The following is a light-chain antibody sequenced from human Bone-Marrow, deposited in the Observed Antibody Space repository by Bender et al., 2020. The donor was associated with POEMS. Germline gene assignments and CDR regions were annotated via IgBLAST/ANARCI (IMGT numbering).Light chain of an antibody. CDR3: CSYAARTILVL. V-gene: IGLV2-23*01. CDR2: EGS. J-gene: IGLJ2*01. CDR1: SSDVGGYDL. Sequence: QSALTQPASVSGSPGQSITISCTGTSSDVGGYDLVSWYQQHPGKAPKLMIYEGSKRPSGVSNRFSGSKSGNTASLTISGLQAQDEADYYCCSYAARTILVLFGGGTKLTVL.